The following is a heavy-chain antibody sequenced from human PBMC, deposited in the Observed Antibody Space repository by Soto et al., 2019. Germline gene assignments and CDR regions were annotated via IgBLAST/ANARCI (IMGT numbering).Heavy chain of an antibody. D-gene: IGHD3-3*01. CDR3: ARDRITTRGDAFDL. CDR2: IIPIPDIT. Sequence: KKKGASVKVSCKAPGGTFSTYIISWVRQAPGQGLEWMGRIIPIPDITNYAQKFQGRVTVTADRSTSTAYMELTSLKSEDTAVYYCARDRITTRGDAFDLWGQGTMVTVSS. CDR1: GGTFSTYI. J-gene: IGHJ3*01. V-gene: IGHV1-69*04.